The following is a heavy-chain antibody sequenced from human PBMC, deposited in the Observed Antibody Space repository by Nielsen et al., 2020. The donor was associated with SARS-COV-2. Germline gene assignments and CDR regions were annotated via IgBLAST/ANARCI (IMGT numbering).Heavy chain of an antibody. CDR2: TYYRSKWFN. CDR1: GDSVSSNSAA. CDR3: ARGTYSSIWYETGRRYYFDY. J-gene: IGHJ4*02. D-gene: IGHD6-13*01. Sequence: SQTLSLTCAISGDSVSSNSAAWNWIRQSPSRGLEWLGRTYYRSKWFNDYAVSVKSRIVINPDTSNNQFSLLLNSVTPEDTAVYYCARGTYSSIWYETGRRYYFDYWGQGTLVTVSS. V-gene: IGHV6-1*01.